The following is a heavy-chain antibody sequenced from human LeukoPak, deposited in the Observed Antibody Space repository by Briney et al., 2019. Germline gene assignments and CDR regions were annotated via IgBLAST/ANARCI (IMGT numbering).Heavy chain of an antibody. CDR2: INPSGGST. CDR3: ARGDGIVVVPAVPSYDMDV. V-gene: IGHV1-46*01. D-gene: IGHD2-2*01. J-gene: IGHJ6*03. CDR1: GYTFTSYY. Sequence: ASVKVSCKASGYTFTSYYMHWVRQAPGQGLEWMGIINPSGGSTSYAQKFQGRVTMTRDMSTSTVYMELSSLRSEDTAVYYCARGDGIVVVPAVPSYDMDVWGKGTTVTVSS.